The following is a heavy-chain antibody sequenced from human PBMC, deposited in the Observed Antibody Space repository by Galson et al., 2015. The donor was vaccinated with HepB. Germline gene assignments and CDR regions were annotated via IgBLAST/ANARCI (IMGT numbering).Heavy chain of an antibody. J-gene: IGHJ6*02. CDR2: IIPIFGIA. CDR1: GGTFSSYA. CDR3: ARDGGIVGARGASYGMDV. V-gene: IGHV1-69*13. D-gene: IGHD1-26*01. Sequence: SVKVSCKASGGTFSSYAISWVRQAPGQGLEWMGGIIPIFGIANYAQKFQGRVTITADESTSTAYMELSSLRSEDTAVYYCARDGGIVGARGASYGMDVWGQGTTVTVSS.